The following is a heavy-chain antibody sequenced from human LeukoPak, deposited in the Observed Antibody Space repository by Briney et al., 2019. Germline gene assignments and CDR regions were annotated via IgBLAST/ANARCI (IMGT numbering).Heavy chain of an antibody. J-gene: IGHJ4*02. Sequence: ASVKVSCKASGGTFSSYDISWVRQAPGQGREWRGGIMPILSTANYAQKFQGRVTITADKSTSTAYMELSSLRSEDTAVYYCASGRTDIVVVPATLRNYYFDYWGQGTLVTVSS. CDR2: IMPILSTA. V-gene: IGHV1-69*06. CDR3: ASGRTDIVVVPATLRNYYFDY. CDR1: GGTFSSYD. D-gene: IGHD2-2*01.